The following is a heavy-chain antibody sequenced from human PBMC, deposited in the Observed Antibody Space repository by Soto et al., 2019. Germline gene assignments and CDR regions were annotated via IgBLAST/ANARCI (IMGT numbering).Heavy chain of an antibody. V-gene: IGHV4-34*01. CDR3: AMAYSSSYYYYGMDV. CDR2: INHSGST. D-gene: IGHD6-6*01. J-gene: IGHJ6*02. CDR1: GGSFSGYY. Sequence: SETLSLTCAVYGGSFSGYYWSWIRQPPGKGLEWIGEINHSGSTNYNPSLKSRVTISVDTSKNQFSLKLSSVTAADTAVYYCAMAYSSSYYYYGMDVCGQGTTVTVSS.